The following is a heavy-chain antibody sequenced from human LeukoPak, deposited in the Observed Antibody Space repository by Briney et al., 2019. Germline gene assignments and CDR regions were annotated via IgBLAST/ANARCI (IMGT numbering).Heavy chain of an antibody. V-gene: IGHV1-2*02. CDR3: ARDRGSTSCNDF. D-gene: IGHD2-2*01. J-gene: IGHJ4*02. Sequence: ASVKVSCKASGNTFNGHYMHWVRQAPGQGLECMGWINPSSGDTRSAQNFQGRVTMTRDTSISTAYMELSRLRSDDTAVYYCARDRGSTSCNDFWGQGTLVTVSS. CDR2: INPSSGDT. CDR1: GNTFNGHY.